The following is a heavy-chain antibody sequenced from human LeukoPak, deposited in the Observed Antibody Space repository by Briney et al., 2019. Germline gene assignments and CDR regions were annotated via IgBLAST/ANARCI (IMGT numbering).Heavy chain of an antibody. Sequence: GGSLRLSCAASGFTFSSYWMSWVRQAPGKGLEWVANIKQDGSEKYYVDSVKGRFTISRDNAKNSLYLQMNSLRAEDTAVYYCARVVGIFGVVIADAFDIWGQGTMVTVSS. CDR1: GFTFSSYW. V-gene: IGHV3-7*01. CDR2: IKQDGSEK. D-gene: IGHD3-3*01. J-gene: IGHJ3*02. CDR3: ARVVGIFGVVIADAFDI.